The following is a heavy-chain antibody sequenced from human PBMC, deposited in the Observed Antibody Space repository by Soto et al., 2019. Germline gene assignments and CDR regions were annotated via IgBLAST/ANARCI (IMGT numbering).Heavy chain of an antibody. D-gene: IGHD3-22*01. CDR1: GFTFSSYG. V-gene: IGHV3-33*01. CDR3: ARGLDSSGSNVLIDY. J-gene: IGHJ4*02. CDR2: IWYDGSNK. Sequence: GGSLRLSCAASGFTFSSYGMHWVRQAPGKGLEWVAVIWYDGSNKYNADSVKGRFTISRDNSKNTLYLQMNSLRAEDTAVYYCARGLDSSGSNVLIDYWGQGTLVTVSS.